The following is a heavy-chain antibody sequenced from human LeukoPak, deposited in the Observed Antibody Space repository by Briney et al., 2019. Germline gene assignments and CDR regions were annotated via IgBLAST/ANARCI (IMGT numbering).Heavy chain of an antibody. CDR2: ICSGGST. D-gene: IGHD6-19*01. J-gene: IGHJ3*02. Sequence: LAGGSLRLSCAASGFTVSRNYMNWIRQAPGKGLEWVSVICSGGSTYYADSVKGRLTISRDNAKNSLYLQMNSLRAEDTALYYCAKDIGAVAGYAFDIWGQGTMVTVSS. CDR1: GFTVSRNY. V-gene: IGHV3-53*05. CDR3: AKDIGAVAGYAFDI.